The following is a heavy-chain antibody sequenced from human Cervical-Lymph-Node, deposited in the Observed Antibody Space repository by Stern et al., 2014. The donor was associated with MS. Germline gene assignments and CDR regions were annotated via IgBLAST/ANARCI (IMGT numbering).Heavy chain of an antibody. CDR2: INQAGSEK. J-gene: IGHJ4*02. Sequence: VQLVESGGGEVQSAGTLRLSCVASDLAFSTAWMTLGRQAPGTGLQWVANINQAGSEKYYVDSVKGRFTISRDNAKKSLYLQMNNLRSEDTAVYYCANGGTTWNWGQGTLVTVS. CDR1: DLAFSTAW. CDR3: ANGGTTWN. D-gene: IGHD1-1*01. V-gene: IGHV3-7*03.